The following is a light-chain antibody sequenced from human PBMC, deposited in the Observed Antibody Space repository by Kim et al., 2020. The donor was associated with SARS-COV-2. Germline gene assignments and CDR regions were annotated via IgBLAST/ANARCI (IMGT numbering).Light chain of an antibody. CDR3: QQYDSSPLT. Sequence: SLSPGERATLSCRASQSVYNNLAWYQQKPGQAPRLLLSSVSRRATDIPDRFSGSGSGTDFTLSISGLEPDDFAVYYCQQYDSSPLTFGGGTKLEI. CDR1: QSVYNN. V-gene: IGKV3-20*01. CDR2: SVS. J-gene: IGKJ4*01.